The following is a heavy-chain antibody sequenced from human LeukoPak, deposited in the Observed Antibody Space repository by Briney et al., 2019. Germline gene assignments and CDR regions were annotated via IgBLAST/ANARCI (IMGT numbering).Heavy chain of an antibody. CDR2: INPNSGGT. D-gene: IGHD2-2*02. J-gene: IGHJ6*02. CDR1: GYTFTGYY. CDR3: ARVPRCSSTSCYIAYYGMDV. V-gene: IGHV1-2*02. Sequence: ASVKVSCKASGYTFTGYYMHWVRQAPGQGLEWMGWINPNSGGTNYAQKFQGRVTMTRDTSISTAYMELSRLRSDDTAVYYCARVPRCSSTSCYIAYYGMDVWGQGTTVTVSS.